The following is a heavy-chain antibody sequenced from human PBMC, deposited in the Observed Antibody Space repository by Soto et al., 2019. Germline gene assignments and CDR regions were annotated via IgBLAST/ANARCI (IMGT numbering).Heavy chain of an antibody. D-gene: IGHD6-13*01. V-gene: IGHV3-23*01. CDR2: ISGRGGWT. J-gene: IGHJ4*02. CDR3: AKDRAGSWEGPS. CDR1: GFTFSNYA. Sequence: GGSLRLSCAASGFTFSNYAMSWVRQAPGKGLEWVSAISGRGGWTYYADSVKGRFTIPRDNSKNTLYLQMSSLRAEDTAVYYCAKDRAGSWEGPSWGQGTLVTVSS.